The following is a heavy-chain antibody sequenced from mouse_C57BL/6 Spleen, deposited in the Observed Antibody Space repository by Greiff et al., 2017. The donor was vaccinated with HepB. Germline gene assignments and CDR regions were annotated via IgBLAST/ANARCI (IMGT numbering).Heavy chain of an antibody. CDR2: IDPEDGDT. Sequence: EVQLQQSGAELVKPGASVKLSCTASGFNIKDYYMHWVKQRTEQGLEWIGRIDPEDGDTKYAPKFQGKATITADTSSNDAYLQLSSLTSEDTAVYYCARVDDYDGAMDYWGQGTSVTVSS. CDR1: GFNIKDYY. J-gene: IGHJ4*01. V-gene: IGHV14-2*01. D-gene: IGHD2-4*01. CDR3: ARVDDYDGAMDY.